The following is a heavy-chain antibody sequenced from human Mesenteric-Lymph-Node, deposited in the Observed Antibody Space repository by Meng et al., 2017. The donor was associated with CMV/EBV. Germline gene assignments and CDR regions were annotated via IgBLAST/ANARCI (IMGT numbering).Heavy chain of an antibody. Sequence: GESLKISCAASGFTFSSYGMHWVRQAPGKGLEWVAFIRYDGSNKYYADSVKGRFTISRDNSKNTLYLQMNSPRAEDTAVYYCVKDRIMITFGGSDYWGQGALVTVSS. CDR3: VKDRIMITFGGSDY. CDR2: IRYDGSNK. D-gene: IGHD3-16*01. J-gene: IGHJ4*02. V-gene: IGHV3-30*02. CDR1: GFTFSSYG.